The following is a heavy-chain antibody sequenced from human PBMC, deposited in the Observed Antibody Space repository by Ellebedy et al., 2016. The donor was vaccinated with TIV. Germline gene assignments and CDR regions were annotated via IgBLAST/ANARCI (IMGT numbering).Heavy chain of an antibody. CDR1: GGSLSTFQ. Sequence: GSLRLSXSVSGGSLSTFQWNWIRQSPGGGMEWVAYMSYSGEATYNLSLESRLTISVDTSTNHLFLEVRSVTAADTAIYYCARAAYSGGWPYGLDVWGPGTTVTVS. V-gene: IGHV4-59*12. D-gene: IGHD6-19*01. CDR2: MSYSGEA. CDR3: ARAAYSGGWPYGLDV. J-gene: IGHJ6*02.